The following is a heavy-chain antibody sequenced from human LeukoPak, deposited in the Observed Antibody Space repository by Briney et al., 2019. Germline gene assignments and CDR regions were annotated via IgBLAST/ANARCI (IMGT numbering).Heavy chain of an antibody. J-gene: IGHJ4*02. D-gene: IGHD6-13*01. CDR3: ARAAASYFDY. Sequence: PGGSLRLSCAVSGFTVSSNYMSWVRQAPGKGLEWVSVIYSGGSTYYADSVKGRFTISRDNSKNTLYLQMNSLRAEDTAVYYCARAAASYFDYWGQGTLVTVSS. CDR2: IYSGGST. CDR1: GFTVSSNY. V-gene: IGHV3-53*01.